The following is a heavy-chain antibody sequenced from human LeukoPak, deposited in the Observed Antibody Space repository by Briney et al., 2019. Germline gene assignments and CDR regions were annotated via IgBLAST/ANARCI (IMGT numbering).Heavy chain of an antibody. CDR3: ASPYYYDSSGYYPNDAFDI. CDR1: GYTFTGYY. Sequence: ASVKVSCKASGYTFTGYYMHWVRQAPGQGLEWMGWINPNSGGTNYAQKFQGRVTMTRDTSTSTAYMELSRLRSDDTAVYYCASPYYYDSSGYYPNDAFDIWGQGTMVTVSS. CDR2: INPNSGGT. J-gene: IGHJ3*02. V-gene: IGHV1-2*02. D-gene: IGHD3-22*01.